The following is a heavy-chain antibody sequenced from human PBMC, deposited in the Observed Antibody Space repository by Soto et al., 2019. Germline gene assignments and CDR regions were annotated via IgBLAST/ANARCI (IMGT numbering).Heavy chain of an antibody. CDR1: GGSISSGGYS. CDR3: ARNNWNLGYYYYGMDV. V-gene: IGHV4-30-2*01. Sequence: QLQLQESGSGLVKPSQTLSLTCAVSGGSISSGGYSWSWIRQPPGKGLEWIGYIYHSGSTYYNPYLKSRVTISVDRSKNQFSLKLRSVTAADTAVYYCARNNWNLGYYYYGMDVWGQGTTVTVSS. J-gene: IGHJ6*02. CDR2: IYHSGST. D-gene: IGHD1-7*01.